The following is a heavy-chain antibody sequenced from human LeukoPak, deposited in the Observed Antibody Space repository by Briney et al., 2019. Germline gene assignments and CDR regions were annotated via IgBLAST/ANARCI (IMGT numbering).Heavy chain of an antibody. J-gene: IGHJ4*02. D-gene: IGHD6-13*01. V-gene: IGHV4-30-2*01. CDR3: ARVVGIAAAGDY. Sequence: SQTLSLTCTVSGGSISSGGYYWSWIRQPPGKGLEWIGYIYHSGSTYYNPSLKSRVTISVDRSKNQFSLKLSSVTAADTAVYYCARVVGIAAAGDYWGQGTLVTVSS. CDR1: GGSISSGGYY. CDR2: IYHSGST.